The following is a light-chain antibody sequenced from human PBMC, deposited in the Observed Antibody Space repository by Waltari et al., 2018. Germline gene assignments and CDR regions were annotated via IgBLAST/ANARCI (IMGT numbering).Light chain of an antibody. J-gene: IGLJ1*01. V-gene: IGLV1-47*01. CDR2: RNN. Sequence: QSVLTQPPSASGTPGQRVGISCSGSSSNLGSNYLYWYQQLPGTAPKLLIYRNNQRPPGVPDRFSAYKYGTSASLAISGLRSEDEAVYYCASWDDSHYVFGTGTKVTVL. CDR3: ASWDDSHYV. CDR1: SSNLGSNY.